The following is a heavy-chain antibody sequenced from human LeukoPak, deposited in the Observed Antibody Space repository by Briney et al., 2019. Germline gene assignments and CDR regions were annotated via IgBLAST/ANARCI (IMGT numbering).Heavy chain of an antibody. J-gene: IGHJ4*02. Sequence: PGGSLRLSCAASGGTMDDYGMSWVRQAPGKGLEWVTFIDHDGSQKFYADSVKGRFTISRDNSKNALYLHINSLRPEDTAVYYCAKDGGGGTYSFDYWGQGSLVTVSS. CDR1: GGTMDDYG. D-gene: IGHD3-16*01. CDR3: AKDGGGGTYSFDY. V-gene: IGHV3-30*02. CDR2: IDHDGSQK.